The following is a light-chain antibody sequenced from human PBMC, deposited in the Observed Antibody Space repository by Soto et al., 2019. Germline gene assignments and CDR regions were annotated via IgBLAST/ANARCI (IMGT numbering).Light chain of an antibody. Sequence: DIQVTQSASTLSASVGDRVTITCRASQSISSWLAWYQQKPGKAPKLLIYDASSLESGVPSRFSGSGSGTEFTLTISSLQPDDFATYYCQQYNSLPWTFGQGTKVDNK. CDR2: DAS. CDR1: QSISSW. V-gene: IGKV1-5*01. J-gene: IGKJ1*01. CDR3: QQYNSLPWT.